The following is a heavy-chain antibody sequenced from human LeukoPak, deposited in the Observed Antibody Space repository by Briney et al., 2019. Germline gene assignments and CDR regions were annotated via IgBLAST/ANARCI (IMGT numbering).Heavy chain of an antibody. CDR2: LNQDGSEK. D-gene: IGHD6-13*01. J-gene: IGHJ4*02. Sequence: PGGSLRLSCAASGVTLSSYAMSWVRQAPGKGLEWVANLNQDGSEKYYVDSVKGRFTISRDNAKNSLFLQMNGLRVEDTAVYYCAREIPGAASAFDFWGQGTRLIVSS. CDR3: AREIPGAASAFDF. V-gene: IGHV3-7*03. CDR1: GVTLSSYA.